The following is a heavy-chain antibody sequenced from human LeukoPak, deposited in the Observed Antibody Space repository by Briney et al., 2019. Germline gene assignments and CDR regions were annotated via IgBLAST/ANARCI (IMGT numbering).Heavy chain of an antibody. Sequence: ASVTVSFKASGYTFTVYYMHWVRLAPGQGLEWMGWINPNSGSTNYAQKFQGRVTMTRDTSISTAYMELSRLTSDDTAVYYCASGYSGYDYFDYWGQGTLVTVSS. CDR3: ASGYSGYDYFDY. CDR2: INPNSGST. V-gene: IGHV1-2*02. J-gene: IGHJ4*02. CDR1: GYTFTVYY. D-gene: IGHD5-12*01.